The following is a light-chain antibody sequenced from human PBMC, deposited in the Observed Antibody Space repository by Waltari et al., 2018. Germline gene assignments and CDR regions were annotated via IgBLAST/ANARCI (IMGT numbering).Light chain of an antibody. V-gene: IGLV1-40*01. CDR2: GTF. CDR1: SSNIGAGYD. Sequence: QSVLTQPPSVSGAPGQRVTISCTGSSSNIGAGYDVHWYQQLPGTAPKLLIYGTFNRPSGFPDRVAGSKSGTSASLAITGLQAEDEADYYCQSYDSSLSGSYVFGTGTKVTVL. J-gene: IGLJ1*01. CDR3: QSYDSSLSGSYV.